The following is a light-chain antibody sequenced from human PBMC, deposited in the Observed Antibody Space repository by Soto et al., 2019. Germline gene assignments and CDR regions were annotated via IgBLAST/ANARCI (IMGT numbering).Light chain of an antibody. J-gene: IGKJ1*01. V-gene: IGKV1-5*03. Sequence: DIQMTQSPSTLSASVGDRVTITCRASQSISSWLAGYQQKPGKAHKLLIYKASSLESGVPSRFSGSGSGTEVTLTISSLQPDDFATYYCQQYNSYWTFGQGTQVEIK. CDR3: QQYNSYWT. CDR2: KAS. CDR1: QSISSW.